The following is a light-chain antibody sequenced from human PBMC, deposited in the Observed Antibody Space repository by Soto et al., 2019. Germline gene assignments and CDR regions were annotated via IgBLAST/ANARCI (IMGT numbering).Light chain of an antibody. J-gene: IGLJ1*01. CDR1: SSDVGACIF. CDR3: VSFTTSRSDV. V-gene: IGLV2-14*03. CDR2: DII. Sequence: QSALTQPASVSGSPGQSITISCTGTSSDVGACIFVSWYQQHPGKAPKLMIYDIINRPSGVSNRFSGSKSGNTASLTISGLQAEDEADYYCVSFTTSRSDVFGTGTKLTVL.